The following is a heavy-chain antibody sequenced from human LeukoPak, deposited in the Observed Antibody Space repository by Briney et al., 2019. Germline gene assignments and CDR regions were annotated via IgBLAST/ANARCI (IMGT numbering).Heavy chain of an antibody. CDR3: ARHYGSGSYYKRGGDAFDI. D-gene: IGHD3-10*01. CDR2: IYTSGST. J-gene: IGHJ3*02. CDR1: GGSISSYY. Sequence: SETLSLTCTVSGGSISSYYWSWIRQPAGKGLEWIGRIYTSGSTNYNPSLKSRVTMSVDTSKNQFSLKLSSVTAADTAVYYCARHYGSGSYYKRGGDAFDIWGQGTMVTVSS. V-gene: IGHV4-4*07.